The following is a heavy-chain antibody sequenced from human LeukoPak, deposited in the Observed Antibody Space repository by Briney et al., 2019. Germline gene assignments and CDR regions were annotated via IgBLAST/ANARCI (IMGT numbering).Heavy chain of an antibody. D-gene: IGHD1-26*01. CDR2: IDGDGSST. CDR1: GFTFSNYW. J-gene: IGHJ4*02. V-gene: IGHV3-74*01. CDR3: ARTIVGAAFDY. Sequence: GGSLRLSCAASGFTFSNYWMHWVRQAPGKGLVWVSRIDGDGSSTSYADSVKGRFTISRDNAKNTLYLQMTSLRAEDTAMYYCARTIVGAAFDYWGQGTLVTVSS.